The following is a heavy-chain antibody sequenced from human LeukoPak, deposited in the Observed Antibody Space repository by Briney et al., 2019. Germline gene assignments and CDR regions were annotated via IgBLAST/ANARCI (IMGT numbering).Heavy chain of an antibody. V-gene: IGHV4-39*07. D-gene: IGHD3-10*01. CDR1: GGSISSSSYY. Sequence: NPSETLSLTCTVSGGSISSSSYYWGWIRQPPGKGLEWIGSIYYSGSTYYNPSLKSRVTISVDTSKNQFSLKLSSVTAADTAVYYCARDAGITMVRVWFDPWGQGTLVTVSS. CDR3: ARDAGITMVRVWFDP. J-gene: IGHJ5*02. CDR2: IYYSGST.